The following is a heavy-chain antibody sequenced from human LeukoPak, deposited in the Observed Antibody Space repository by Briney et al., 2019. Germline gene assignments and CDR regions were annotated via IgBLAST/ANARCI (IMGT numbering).Heavy chain of an antibody. V-gene: IGHV3-21*01. Sequence: ETLSLTCTVSGGSISSRSYYWGWIRQAPGKGLEWVSSITSSSAYIYYADSVTGRFTISRDNAKNSLYLQMNSPSVEDTAVYYCARDYRGKSDYWGQGILVTVSS. CDR2: ITSSSAYI. CDR1: GGSISSRS. J-gene: IGHJ4*02. D-gene: IGHD4-23*01. CDR3: ARDYRGKSDY.